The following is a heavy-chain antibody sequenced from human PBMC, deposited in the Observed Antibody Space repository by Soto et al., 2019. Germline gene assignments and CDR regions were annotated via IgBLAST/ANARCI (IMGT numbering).Heavy chain of an antibody. CDR2: INSDGSST. V-gene: IGHV3-74*01. J-gene: IGHJ6*03. CDR1: GFTFSSYW. CDR3: ARANDYGAGNYMAV. D-gene: IGHD4-17*01. Sequence: EVQLVESGGGLVQPGGSLRLSCAASGFTFSSYWMHWVRQAPGKGLVWVSRINSDGSSTSYADSVKGRFTISRDNAKNTLYRKMNSVGAKNTAVYYCARANDYGAGNYMAVWAKGTTVTVSS.